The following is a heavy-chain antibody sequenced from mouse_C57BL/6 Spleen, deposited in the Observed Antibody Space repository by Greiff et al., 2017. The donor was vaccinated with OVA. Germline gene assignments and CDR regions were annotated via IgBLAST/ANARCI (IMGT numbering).Heavy chain of an antibody. D-gene: IGHD2-4*01. CDR3: VRQDYDDGAFAY. CDR1: GFSFNTYA. Sequence: EVHLVESGGGLVQPKGSLKLSCAASGFSFNTYAMNWVRQAPGKGLEWVARIRSKGNNYATYYADSVKDRFTISRDDSESMLYLQMNNVKTEDTAMYYCVRQDYDDGAFAYWGQGTLVTVSA. CDR2: IRSKGNNYAT. J-gene: IGHJ3*01. V-gene: IGHV10-1*01.